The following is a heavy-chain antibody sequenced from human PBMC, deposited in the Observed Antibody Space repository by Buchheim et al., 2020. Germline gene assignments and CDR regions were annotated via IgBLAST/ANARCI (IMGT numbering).Heavy chain of an antibody. CDR3: ARDGVPRYKRNRFDP. Sequence: QVQLVESGGGVVQPGRSLRLSCAASGFTFSSYGMHWVRQAPGKGLEWVAVIWYDGSNKYYADSVKGRFTIFRDNSKNTLYLQMNSLRAEDTAVYYCARDGVPRYKRNRFDPWGQGTL. D-gene: IGHD3-9*01. CDR1: GFTFSSYG. CDR2: IWYDGSNK. V-gene: IGHV3-33*01. J-gene: IGHJ5*02.